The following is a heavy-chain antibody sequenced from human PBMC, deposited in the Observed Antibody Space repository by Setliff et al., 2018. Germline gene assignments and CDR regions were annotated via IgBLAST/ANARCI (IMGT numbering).Heavy chain of an antibody. CDR1: GGSLSGYY. D-gene: IGHD3-16*01. J-gene: IGHJ4*02. CDR3: ARWGSGWEYFDY. Sequence: PSETLSLTCAVYGGSLSGYYWSWIRQPPGKGLEWIGEINHSGSTNYNPSLKSRVTISVDTSKNQFSLKLSSVTAADTAVYYCARWGSGWEYFDYWGQGTLVTVSS. CDR2: INHSGST. V-gene: IGHV4-34*01.